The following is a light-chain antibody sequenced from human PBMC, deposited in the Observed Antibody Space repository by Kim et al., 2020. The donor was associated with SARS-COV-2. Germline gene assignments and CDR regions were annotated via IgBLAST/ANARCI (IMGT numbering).Light chain of an antibody. CDR3: QQRSSWPIT. CDR1: QSVSSY. V-gene: IGKV3-11*01. Sequence: EIVLTQSPATLSLSPGERATLSCRASQSVSSYLAWYQQKPGQAPRLLIYDASNRATGIPARFSGSGSGTDFTLTISSLEPEDFAVYYCQQRSSWPITFGQGTKVDIK. J-gene: IGKJ1*01. CDR2: DAS.